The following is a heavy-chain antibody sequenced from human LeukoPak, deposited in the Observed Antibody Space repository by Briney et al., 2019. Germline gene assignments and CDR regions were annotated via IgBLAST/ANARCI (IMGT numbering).Heavy chain of an antibody. CDR3: AREVRAHQLVLYGMDV. D-gene: IGHD6-13*01. CDR2: ICYSGST. Sequence: SQTLSLTCSLSGGPISSGDYYWSRIRQPPGKGLEWIGYICYSGSTYYNPSLTSRVTISEDPSQNQFSLKQSSVTAADTAVYYCAREVRAHQLVLYGMDVWGQGTTVTVSS. J-gene: IGHJ6*02. V-gene: IGHV4-30-4*01. CDR1: GGPISSGDYY.